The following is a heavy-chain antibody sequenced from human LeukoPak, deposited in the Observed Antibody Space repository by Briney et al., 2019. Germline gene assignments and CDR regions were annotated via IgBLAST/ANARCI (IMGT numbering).Heavy chain of an antibody. V-gene: IGHV1-69*13. CDR2: IIPIFGTA. CDR1: GYTFTSYG. D-gene: IGHD2-15*01. J-gene: IGHJ4*02. CDR3: ASLSSCSGGSCYVFDY. Sequence: GASVKVSCKASGYTFTSYGISWVRQAPGQGLEWMGGIIPIFGTANYAQKFQGRVTITADESTSTAYMELSSLRSEDTAVYYCASLSSCSGGSCYVFDYWGQGTLVTVSS.